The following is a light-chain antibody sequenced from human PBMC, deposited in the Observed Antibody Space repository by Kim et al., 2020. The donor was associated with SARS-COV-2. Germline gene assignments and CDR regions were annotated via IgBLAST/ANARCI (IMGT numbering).Light chain of an antibody. J-gene: IGLJ3*02. Sequence: SITSSSTGTSSDVGGYNYVSWYQQHPGKAPKLMIYDVSKRPSGVSNRFSDSKSGNTASLTISGLQAEDEADYYCSSYTSSSTFNWVFGGGTQLTVL. CDR3: SSYTSSSTFNWV. CDR1: SSDVGGYNY. V-gene: IGLV2-14*04. CDR2: DVS.